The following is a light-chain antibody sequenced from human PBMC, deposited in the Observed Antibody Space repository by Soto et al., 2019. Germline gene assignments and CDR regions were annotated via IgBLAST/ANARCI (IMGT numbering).Light chain of an antibody. CDR3: QQYDVSST. J-gene: IGKJ1*01. Sequence: ELDLTHSPVTLSLYSGETSILSCRASQTVSINCLAWYQQKPGQAPRLLIYGTSNRATGIPERFSGSGSGTDFSLTISSLEPEDFAVFYCQQYDVSSTFGQGTKVDIK. V-gene: IGKV3-20*01. CDR2: GTS. CDR1: QTVSINC.